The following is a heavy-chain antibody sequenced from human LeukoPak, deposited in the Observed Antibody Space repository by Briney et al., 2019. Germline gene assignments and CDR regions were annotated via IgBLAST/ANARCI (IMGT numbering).Heavy chain of an antibody. V-gene: IGHV6-1*01. CDR1: GDSVSSNGAS. D-gene: IGHD3-3*01. CDR3: GRETDFGVVTN. J-gene: IGHJ4*02. Sequence: SQTLSLTCAISGDSVSSNGASWDWIRQSPSRGLEWLGRTYYRSQQWHSDYAPSMKGRIPLNPDTSKNQFSLQLNSMTPEDTAVYYCGRETDFGVVTNWGQGTLVTVSS. CDR2: TYYRSQQWHS.